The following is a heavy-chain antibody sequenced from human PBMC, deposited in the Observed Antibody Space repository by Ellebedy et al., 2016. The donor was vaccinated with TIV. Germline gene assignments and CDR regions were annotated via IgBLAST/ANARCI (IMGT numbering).Heavy chain of an antibody. D-gene: IGHD3-10*01. CDR1: GFTFRSRG. V-gene: IGHV3-30*03. CDR2: ISSDGSNK. CDR3: ARGGSSGSSDY. Sequence: GESLKISXVAAGFTFRSRGIYWVRQAPGKGLEWVAVISSDGSNKYYADSVKGRFTISRDNSKNTLYLQMNSLRTGDMAVYYCARGGSSGSSDYWGQGTLVTVSS. J-gene: IGHJ4*02.